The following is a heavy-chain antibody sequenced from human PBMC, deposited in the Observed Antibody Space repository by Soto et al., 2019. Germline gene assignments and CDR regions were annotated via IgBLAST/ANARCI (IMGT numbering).Heavy chain of an antibody. CDR3: ARHTMGYYYGSGSYYLSWFDP. J-gene: IGHJ5*02. CDR2: IYYSGST. CDR1: GGSISSYY. Sequence: SETLSLTCTVSGGSISSYYWSWIRQPPGKGLEWIGYIYYSGSTNYNPSLKSRVTISVDTSKNQFSLKLSSVTAADTAVYYCARHTMGYYYGSGSYYLSWFDPWGQGTLVTVSS. D-gene: IGHD3-10*01. V-gene: IGHV4-59*08.